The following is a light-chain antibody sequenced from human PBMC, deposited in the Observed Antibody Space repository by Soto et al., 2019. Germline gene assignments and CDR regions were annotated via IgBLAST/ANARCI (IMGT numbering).Light chain of an antibody. CDR3: QQYGSSGT. CDR1: QSVSNNY. Sequence: EIVLTQSPGTLSLSPGERATLSCRASQSVSNNYLAWYTQKPGQAPRLLIYGASNRATGIPDRFSGSGSGTDFTLTISRLEPEDFAVYDCQQYGSSGTFGQGTKVDI. CDR2: GAS. V-gene: IGKV3-20*01. J-gene: IGKJ1*01.